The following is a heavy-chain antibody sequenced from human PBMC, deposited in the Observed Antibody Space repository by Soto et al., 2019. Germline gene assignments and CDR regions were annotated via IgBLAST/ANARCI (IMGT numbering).Heavy chain of an antibody. CDR3: APLSVSLSGPYGIHV. Sequence: PSETLSLTCSVSGYSVASSDYYWAWIRQPPGKGLEWIGSMFYSGLTYYNPSLKSRVTLSVDTSKNQFSVRLNSVTAADTAVYYCAPLSVSLSGPYGIHVWGQGTTVTLS. CDR1: GYSVASSDYY. V-gene: IGHV4-39*01. J-gene: IGHJ6*02. D-gene: IGHD2-15*01. CDR2: MFYSGLT.